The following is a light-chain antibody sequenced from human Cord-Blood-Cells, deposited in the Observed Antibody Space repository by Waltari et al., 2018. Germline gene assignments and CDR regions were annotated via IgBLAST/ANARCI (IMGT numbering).Light chain of an antibody. CDR2: AAS. CDR1: QSISSY. CDR3: QQYYSYPRT. V-gene: IGKV1-8*01. Sequence: AIPMPQSPSPFSPLTGDRVTITCRASQSISSYLACYQQKPGKAPKLLIYAASTLQSGVPSRFSGSGSGTDFTLTISCLQSEDFATYYCQQYYSYPRTFGQGTKVEIK. J-gene: IGKJ1*01.